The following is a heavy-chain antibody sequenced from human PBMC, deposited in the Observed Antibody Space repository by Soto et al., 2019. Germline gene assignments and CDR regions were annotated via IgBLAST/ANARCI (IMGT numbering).Heavy chain of an antibody. CDR3: ARGEGQQLVVDV. Sequence: PSQTLSLTCVISGDSVSSNSAAWNWIRQSPSRGLEWLGRTYYRSKWYNDYAVSVKSRITINPDTSKNQFSLQLNSVTPGDTAVYYCARGEGQQLVVDVWGKGTTVTVSS. CDR1: GDSVSSNSAA. D-gene: IGHD6-13*01. J-gene: IGHJ6*04. V-gene: IGHV6-1*01. CDR2: TYYRSKWYN.